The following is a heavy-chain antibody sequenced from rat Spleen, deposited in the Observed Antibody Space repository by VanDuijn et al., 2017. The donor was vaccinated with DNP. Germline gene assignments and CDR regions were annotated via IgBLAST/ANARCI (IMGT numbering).Heavy chain of an antibody. CDR2: IHYDGGSS. Sequence: EVQLVESGGDLVQPGRSLKLFCAASGFTFSDYYMAWLRQAPTKGLEWVAYIHYDGGSSKYGDSVKGRFTISRDNARNTLYLQMNSLRSEDMATYYCARWNSGHFDYWGQGVMVPVSS. CDR1: GFTFSDYY. J-gene: IGHJ2*01. V-gene: IGHV5-22*01. CDR3: ARWNSGHFDY. D-gene: IGHD4-3*01.